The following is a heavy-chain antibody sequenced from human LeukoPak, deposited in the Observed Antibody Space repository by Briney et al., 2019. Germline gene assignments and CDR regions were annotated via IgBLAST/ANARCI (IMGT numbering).Heavy chain of an antibody. CDR3: AKAIASSGPPGGDY. CDR1: GFTFSSYS. J-gene: IGHJ4*02. Sequence: GGSLRLSCAASGFTFSSYSMNWVRQAPGKGLEWVSGISGSGDSTYYADSVKGRFTISRDNSKNTLYLQMNSLRAEDTAVYYCAKAIASSGPPGGDYWGQGTLVTVSS. V-gene: IGHV3-23*01. CDR2: ISGSGDST. D-gene: IGHD3-10*01.